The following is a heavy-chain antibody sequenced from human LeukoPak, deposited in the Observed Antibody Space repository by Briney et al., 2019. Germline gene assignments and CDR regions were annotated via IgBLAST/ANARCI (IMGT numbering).Heavy chain of an antibody. D-gene: IGHD1-26*01. CDR3: ARCSSPTSTRGHFDF. Sequence: PGASLRISCKCSGYLFTNYWIGWVRQMPGKGLELMGIVYPGDSDVRYRPSFHGQVTISAVKAIGTAYLQWISLKVSDTAMYYCARCSSPTSTRGHFDFWGQGTLVTVCS. CDR1: GYLFTNYW. V-gene: IGHV5-51*01. J-gene: IGHJ4*02. CDR2: VYPGDSDV.